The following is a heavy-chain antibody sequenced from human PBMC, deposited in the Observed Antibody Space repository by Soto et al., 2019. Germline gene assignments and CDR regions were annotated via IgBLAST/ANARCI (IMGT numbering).Heavy chain of an antibody. D-gene: IGHD3-22*01. V-gene: IGHV4-31*03. Sequence: LSLTCTVSGGSISSGGYYWSWIRQHPGKGLEWIGYIYYGGSTYYNPSLKSRATISGDTSKNQFSLKLSSVTAADTAVYYCARGGYYYENSGQNAYDYWGQGILVTVSS. CDR2: IYYGGST. CDR1: GGSISSGGYY. CDR3: ARGGYYYENSGQNAYDY. J-gene: IGHJ4*01.